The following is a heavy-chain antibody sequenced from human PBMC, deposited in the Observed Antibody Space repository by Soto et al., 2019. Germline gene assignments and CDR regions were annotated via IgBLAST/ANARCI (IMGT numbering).Heavy chain of an antibody. CDR3: GRGRSGQIVVFY. J-gene: IGHJ4*02. CDR1: GYTFTGHY. D-gene: IGHD1-26*01. V-gene: IGHV1-2*02. Sequence: ASVKVSCKASGYTFTGHYIHWVRQAPEQGPEWMGEIGPESGATRYAQKFQGRVTMTRDTSITTVYMELNNLSPDDTAVYYCGRGRSGQIVVFYWGQGTPVSVSS. CDR2: IGPESGAT.